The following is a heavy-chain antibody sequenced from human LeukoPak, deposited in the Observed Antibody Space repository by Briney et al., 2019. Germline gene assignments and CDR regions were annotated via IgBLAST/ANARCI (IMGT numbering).Heavy chain of an antibody. J-gene: IGHJ4*02. CDR1: GGSISSNSYY. D-gene: IGHD6-19*01. CDR3: ARGQKQWLANFDY. CDR2: IYYNGNT. V-gene: IGHV4-39*01. Sequence: SETLSLTCTVSGGSISSNSYYWGWIRQPPGEGLEWIGSIYYNGNTFHNPSLKSRVTISVDTSKNQFSLKLSSVTAVDTAVYYCARGQKQWLANFDYWGQGTLVTVSS.